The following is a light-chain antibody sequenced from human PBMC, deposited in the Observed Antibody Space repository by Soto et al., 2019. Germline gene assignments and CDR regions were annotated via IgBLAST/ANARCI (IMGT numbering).Light chain of an antibody. CDR1: QSVLYSSSNKNY. CDR2: WAS. J-gene: IGKJ4*01. Sequence: DIVMTQSPDSLAVSLGERATINCKSSQSVLYSSSNKNYLAWYQQKPGQPPKLLIYWASTRESGVPDRFSGSGSGTDFTLTISSLQAEDVALYYCQQYYKTPLTFGGGTRVEIK. V-gene: IGKV4-1*01. CDR3: QQYYKTPLT.